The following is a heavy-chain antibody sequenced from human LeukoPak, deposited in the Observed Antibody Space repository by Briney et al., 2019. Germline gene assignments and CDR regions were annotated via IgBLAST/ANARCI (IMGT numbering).Heavy chain of an antibody. Sequence: GGSLRLSCAASGFTFSSCAMSWVRQAPGKGLEWVSAISGSGGSTYYADSVEGRFTISRDNSKNTLYLQMNSLRAEDTAVHYCAKDVIGYGDYAFDYWGQGTLVTVSS. CDR1: GFTFSSCA. CDR3: AKDVIGYGDYAFDY. D-gene: IGHD4-17*01. CDR2: ISGSGGST. V-gene: IGHV3-23*01. J-gene: IGHJ4*02.